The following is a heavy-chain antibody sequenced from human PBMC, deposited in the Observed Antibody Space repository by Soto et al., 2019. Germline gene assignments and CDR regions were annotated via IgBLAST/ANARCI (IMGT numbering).Heavy chain of an antibody. V-gene: IGHV6-1*01. Sequence: SQTLSLTCVDSGDTVSSNSVAWNWVRQSPSRGLERLGRTYYRSRWYSDYAVSVRSRIDINADTSKNQVSLQLNSVTPEDTAVYSCARSEEDSDYYYYGMDVWGQGTTVTVSS. CDR2: TYYRSRWYS. CDR3: ARSEEDSDYYYYGMDV. J-gene: IGHJ6*02. D-gene: IGHD2-15*01. CDR1: GDTVSSNSVA.